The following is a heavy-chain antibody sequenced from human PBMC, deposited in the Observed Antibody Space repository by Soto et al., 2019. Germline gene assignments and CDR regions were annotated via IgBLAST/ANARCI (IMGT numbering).Heavy chain of an antibody. CDR2: MNPNSGNT. Sequence: GASVKVSCKASGYTFTSYDINWVRQATGQGLEWMGWMNPNSGNTGYAQKFQGRVTMTRNTSISTAYMELSSLRSEDTAVYYCARGRVGTHSDYYHYYMDVWGQGTTVTVSS. D-gene: IGHD1-26*01. J-gene: IGHJ6*03. V-gene: IGHV1-8*01. CDR3: ARGRVGTHSDYYHYYMDV. CDR1: GYTFTSYD.